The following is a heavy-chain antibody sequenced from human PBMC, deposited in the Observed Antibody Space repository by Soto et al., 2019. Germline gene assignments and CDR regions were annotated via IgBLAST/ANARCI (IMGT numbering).Heavy chain of an antibody. Sequence: QVQLLQSGAEVQKPGSSVKVACKASGGTFSSYAISWVRQAPGQGLEWMGGIIPIFGTANYAQKFQGRVTINAEECTSTAYMELSRLISEDTAVYYCARLFGIQLCSGMDVWRQGTTVTVSS. CDR1: GGTFSSYA. D-gene: IGHD5-18*01. V-gene: IGHV1-69*12. CDR3: ARLFGIQLCSGMDV. J-gene: IGHJ6*02. CDR2: IIPIFGTA.